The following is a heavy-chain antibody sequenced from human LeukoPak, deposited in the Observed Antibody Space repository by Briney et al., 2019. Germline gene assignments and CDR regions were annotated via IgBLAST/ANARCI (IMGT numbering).Heavy chain of an antibody. J-gene: IGHJ6*03. D-gene: IGHD1-26*01. Sequence: LSLTCTVSGGSISSYYWSWVRQAPGKGLEWISYVSRSGSTIYSADSVKGRITISRDNAENSLYLQMNSLRAEDTAVYYCARVQWGDSYYMDVWGKGTTVTVSS. CDR1: GGSISSYY. V-gene: IGHV3-48*03. CDR3: ARVQWGDSYYMDV. CDR2: VSRSGSTI.